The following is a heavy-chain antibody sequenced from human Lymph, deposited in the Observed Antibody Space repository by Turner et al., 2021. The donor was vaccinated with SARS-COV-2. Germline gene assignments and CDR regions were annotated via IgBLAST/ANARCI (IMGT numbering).Heavy chain of an antibody. V-gene: IGHV4-39*01. CDR1: GGSISSSSYY. Sequence: QLQLQESCPGLVKPSETLSLTCTVSGGSISSSSYYWGWIRQPPGKGLEWIGSIYYSWITYYNPSLKSRVTISVDTSKNQFSLKLSSVTAADTAVYYCARAPFIIVLMMYASGYFDNWGQGTLVTVSS. D-gene: IGHD2-8*01. CDR3: ARAPFIIVLMMYASGYFDN. CDR2: IYYSWIT. J-gene: IGHJ4*02.